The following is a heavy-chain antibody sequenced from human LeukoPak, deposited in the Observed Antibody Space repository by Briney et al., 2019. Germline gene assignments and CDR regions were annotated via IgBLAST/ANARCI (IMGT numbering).Heavy chain of an antibody. V-gene: IGHV3-7*01. CDR2: INPDGRDT. D-gene: IGHD2-21*02. CDR1: GFTFYRGW. CDR3: TSWGDTTAEYFQR. J-gene: IGHJ1*01. Sequence: GGSLRLSCVVSGFTFYRGWMNWGRHAPGKGLEWVAHINPDGRDTYYVDSVKGRFTISRDNAQNSMYLQMNSLRVEDTAVYYCTSWGDTTAEYFQRWGQGTLVTVSS.